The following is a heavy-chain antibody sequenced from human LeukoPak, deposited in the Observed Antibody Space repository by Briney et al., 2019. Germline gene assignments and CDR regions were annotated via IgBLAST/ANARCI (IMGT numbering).Heavy chain of an antibody. CDR1: GFGFSGYG. J-gene: IGHJ4*02. Sequence: LAGGSLRLSCAASGFGFSGYGMHWVRQTPGKGLEWVAFIRYDGSTKDYADSVRGRFTISRDNSKNTLYLQMNSLRDEDTAVYYCAPSILGVAPPGGGANYWGQGTLVTVSS. D-gene: IGHD3-3*01. CDR2: IRYDGSTK. CDR3: APSILGVAPPGGGANY. V-gene: IGHV3-30*02.